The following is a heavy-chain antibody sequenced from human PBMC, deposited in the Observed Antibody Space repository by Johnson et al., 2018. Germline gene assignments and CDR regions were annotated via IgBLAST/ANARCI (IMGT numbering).Heavy chain of an antibody. V-gene: IGHV3-23*04. CDR2: ISGSGGST. D-gene: IGHD3-3*01. CDR3: AKERGRIFEVESPSGMDV. CDR1: GFTFSNFA. J-gene: IGHJ6*02. Sequence: VQLVESGGGLVKPGGSLRLSCAASGFTFSNFAMSWVRQAPGKGLEWVSAISGSGGSTYYADSVKGRFTISRDNAKNTLYLQMNSLRAGDTAVYYRAKERGRIFEVESPSGMDVWGQGTTVTVSS.